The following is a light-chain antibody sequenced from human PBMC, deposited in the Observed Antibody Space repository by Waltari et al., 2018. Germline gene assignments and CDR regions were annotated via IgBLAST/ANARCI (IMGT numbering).Light chain of an antibody. CDR1: SSHLGAGYG. CDR2: ETN. CDR3: QSFDSNLTVVV. J-gene: IGLJ2*01. V-gene: IGLV1-40*01. Sequence: QSVLTPPPSVSGAPGQPVSISCNGSSSHLGAGYGVPWYQHLPGAAPSLFIYETNNRPSGVPDRFSGSKSGTSASLAITGLQPEDEADYYCQSFDSNLTVVVFGGGTKLTVL.